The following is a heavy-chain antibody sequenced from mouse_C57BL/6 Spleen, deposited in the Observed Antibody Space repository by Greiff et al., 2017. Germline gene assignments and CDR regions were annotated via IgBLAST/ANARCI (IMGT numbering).Heavy chain of an antibody. CDR3: VRQDFYYGNSNWYVDV. V-gene: IGHV10-1*01. D-gene: IGHD1-1*01. Sequence: EVQVVESGGGLVQPKGSLKLSCAASGFSFNTYAMNWVRQAPGKGLEWVARIRSKSNNYATYYTDSVKDSFTISRDDSESMLYLQMNNLKTEDTAMYYCVRQDFYYGNSNWYVDVWGTGTTVTVSS. J-gene: IGHJ1*03. CDR1: GFSFNTYA. CDR2: IRSKSNNYAT.